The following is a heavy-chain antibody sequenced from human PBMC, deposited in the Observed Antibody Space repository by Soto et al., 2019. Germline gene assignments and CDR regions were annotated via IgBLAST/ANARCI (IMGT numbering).Heavy chain of an antibody. D-gene: IGHD2-15*01. CDR3: AKDGLRFIVVVVAATHAYFDY. V-gene: IGHV3-23*01. CDR1: GFTFSSYA. Sequence: GGSLRLSCAASGFTFSSYAMSWVRQAPGKGLEWVSAISGSGGSTYYAASVKGRFTISRDNSQNTLYLQMNSLRAEDTAVYYCAKDGLRFIVVVVAATHAYFDYWGQGTLVTVSS. J-gene: IGHJ4*02. CDR2: ISGSGGST.